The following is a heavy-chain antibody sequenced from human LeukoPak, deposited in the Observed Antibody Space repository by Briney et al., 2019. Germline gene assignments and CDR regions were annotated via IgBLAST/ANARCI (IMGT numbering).Heavy chain of an antibody. Sequence: SETLSLTCTVSGGSISSYYWSWIRQPPGKGLEWIGYIYYSGSTNYNPSLKSRVTISRDTSKNQFSLKLSSVTAADTAVYYCARGNPNYDFWSGSTSGFDPWGQGTLVTVSS. J-gene: IGHJ5*02. CDR1: GGSISSYY. V-gene: IGHV4-59*01. CDR3: ARGNPNYDFWSGSTSGFDP. D-gene: IGHD3-3*01. CDR2: IYYSGST.